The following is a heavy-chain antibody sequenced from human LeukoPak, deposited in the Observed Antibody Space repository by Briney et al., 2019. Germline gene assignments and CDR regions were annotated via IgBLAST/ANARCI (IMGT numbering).Heavy chain of an antibody. J-gene: IGHJ5*02. CDR2: INHSGST. Sequence: SETLSLTCAVYGGSFSGYYWSWIRQPPGKGLEWIGEINHSGSTNYNPSLKSRVTISVDTSKNQFSLKLSSVTAADTAVYYCARHSLVAQAYNWFDPWGQGTLVTVSS. CDR1: GGSFSGYY. D-gene: IGHD2-2*01. V-gene: IGHV4-34*01. CDR3: ARHSLVAQAYNWFDP.